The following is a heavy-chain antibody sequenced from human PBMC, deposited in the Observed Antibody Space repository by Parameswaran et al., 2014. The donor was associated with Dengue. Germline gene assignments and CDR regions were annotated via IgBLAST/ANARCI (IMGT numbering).Heavy chain of an antibody. CDR2: MDPNSGST. V-gene: IGHV1-8*01. Sequence: ASVKVSCKASGYTFTSSDLNWVRQATGQGLEWMGWMDPNSGSTGYAQKFQGRVTMTRNTSISTAYLELTSLRSEDTAVYYCARLYSGTYHYYFDYWGQGTLVTVSS. CDR3: ARLYSGTYHYYFDY. CDR1: GYTFTSSD. J-gene: IGHJ4*02. D-gene: IGHD1-26*01.